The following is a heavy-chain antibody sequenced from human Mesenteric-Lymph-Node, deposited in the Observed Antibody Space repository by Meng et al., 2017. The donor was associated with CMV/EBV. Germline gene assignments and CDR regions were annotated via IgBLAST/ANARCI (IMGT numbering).Heavy chain of an antibody. J-gene: IGHJ4*02. CDR3: AARRPDAASSGPATTYF. D-gene: IGHD1-26*01. CDR2: ISGDGTYT. V-gene: IGHV3-23*01. CDR1: GFTFNAHA. Sequence: GESLKISCAASGFTFNAHAMSWVRQAPGKGLEWVSGISGDGTYTVYADSVKGRFTISRDNSKNTPFLQMNSLRAEDTAVYYCAARRPDAASSGPATTYFWGQGTLVTVSS.